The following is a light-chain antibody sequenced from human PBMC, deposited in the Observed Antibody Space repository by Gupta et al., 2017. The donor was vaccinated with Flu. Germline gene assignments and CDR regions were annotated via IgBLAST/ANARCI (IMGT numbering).Light chain of an antibody. J-gene: IGLJ2*01. CDR3: QSDDNSRSVVV. V-gene: IGLV1-40*01. CDR1: SSNIGADYD. Sequence: QSVLTQPPSVSGAPGQRVTISCTGSSSNIGADYDVHWYQQVPGAAPNLLIFGNNNRPSGVPDRFSGSKSGTSASLVVSGLQAEDEGDYFCQSDDNSRSVVVFGGGTKLTVL. CDR2: GNN.